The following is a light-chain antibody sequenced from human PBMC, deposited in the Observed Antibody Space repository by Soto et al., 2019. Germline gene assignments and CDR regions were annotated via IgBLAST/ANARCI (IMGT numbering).Light chain of an antibody. Sequence: EIVLTQSPGTLSLSPGEGDTLSCRASQSVSSNSLAWYQQKPGQAPRLLIYGASTRATGIPDRFSGSGSGTDFTLHRNRLEAEDFSVFYLQQFGNPPLTFRGGTKVEIK. CDR1: QSVSSNS. CDR3: QQFGNPPLT. V-gene: IGKV3-20*01. CDR2: GAS. J-gene: IGKJ4*01.